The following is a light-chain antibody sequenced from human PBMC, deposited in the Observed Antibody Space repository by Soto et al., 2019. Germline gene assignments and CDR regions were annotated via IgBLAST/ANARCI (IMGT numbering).Light chain of an antibody. CDR1: QGISSS. CDR2: AAS. CDR3: QEYYSPPFT. Sequence: DIQMTQSPSSLSASVGDRVTITCRASQGISSSLAWYQHKPGKVPELLIYAASTLHSGVPSRFSGSRSGTDFTLTISSLQPEDVATYYCQEYYSPPFTFGPGTKVNFK. V-gene: IGKV1-27*01. J-gene: IGKJ3*01.